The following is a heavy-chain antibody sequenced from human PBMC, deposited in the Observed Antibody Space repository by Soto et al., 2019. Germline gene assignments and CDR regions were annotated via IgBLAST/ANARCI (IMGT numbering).Heavy chain of an antibody. D-gene: IGHD3-22*01. CDR3: ARAPTAEAHYDSSGYYYGYFDY. Sequence: SETLCLTCTVSGGSIGSGGYYWSWIRQHPGKGLEWIGYIYYSGSTYYNPSLKSRVTISVDTSKNQFSLKLSSVTAADTAVYYCARAPTAEAHYDSSGYYYGYFDYWGQGTLVTVSS. CDR1: GGSIGSGGYY. CDR2: IYYSGST. V-gene: IGHV4-31*03. J-gene: IGHJ4*02.